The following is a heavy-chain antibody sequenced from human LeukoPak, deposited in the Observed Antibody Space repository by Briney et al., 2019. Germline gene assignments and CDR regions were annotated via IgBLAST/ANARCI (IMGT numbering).Heavy chain of an antibody. Sequence: GGSLRLSCAASGFPFSSYAMHWVRQAPGKGLEWVAVISYDGSNKYYADSVKGRFTISRDNSKNTLYLQMNSLRAEDTAVYYCARDSEVGGSFDSWGQGTLVTVSS. J-gene: IGHJ4*02. D-gene: IGHD1-26*01. CDR1: GFPFSSYA. CDR2: ISYDGSNK. CDR3: ARDSEVGGSFDS. V-gene: IGHV3-30-3*01.